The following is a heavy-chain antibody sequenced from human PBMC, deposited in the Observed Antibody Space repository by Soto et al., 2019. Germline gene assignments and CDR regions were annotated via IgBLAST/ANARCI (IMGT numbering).Heavy chain of an antibody. CDR1: GGSISGYY. CDR3: ARDLQYYFDY. Sequence: SETLSLTCTVSGGSISGYYWSWIRQPPGKGLEWIGYVHYSGSTNYNPSLKSRVTISVDRSKNQFSLKLNSVTAADTAVHFCARDLQYYFDYWGQGTLVTVSS. CDR2: VHYSGST. J-gene: IGHJ4*02. V-gene: IGHV4-59*01.